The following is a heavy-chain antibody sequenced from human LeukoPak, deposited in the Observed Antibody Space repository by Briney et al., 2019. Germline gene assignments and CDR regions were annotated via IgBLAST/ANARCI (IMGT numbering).Heavy chain of an antibody. D-gene: IGHD3-16*01. CDR3: ARRVDWGWFDY. CDR2: ISTYTGNT. J-gene: IGHJ4*02. V-gene: IGHV1-8*02. Sequence: ASVKVSCKASGYTFTSFVINWVRQAPGQGLEWMGWISTYTGNTGYAQKFQGRVTMTRNTSISTAYMELSSLRSEDTAVYYCARRVDWGWFDYWGQGTLVTVSS. CDR1: GYTFTSFV.